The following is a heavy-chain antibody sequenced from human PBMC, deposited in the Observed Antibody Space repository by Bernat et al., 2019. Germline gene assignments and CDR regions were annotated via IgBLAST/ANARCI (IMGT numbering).Heavy chain of an antibody. Sequence: QVQLVQSGAEVKKPGSSVKVSCKASGGTFSSYAISWVRQAPGQGLEWMGGIIPIFGTANYAQKFQGRVTITADESTSTAYMELSSLRSEDTAVYYCARVENCSGGSCYSRYFDYWGQGTLVTVSS. CDR2: IIPIFGTA. D-gene: IGHD2-15*01. CDR1: GGTFSSYA. CDR3: ARVENCSGGSCYSRYFDY. V-gene: IGHV1-69*01. J-gene: IGHJ4*02.